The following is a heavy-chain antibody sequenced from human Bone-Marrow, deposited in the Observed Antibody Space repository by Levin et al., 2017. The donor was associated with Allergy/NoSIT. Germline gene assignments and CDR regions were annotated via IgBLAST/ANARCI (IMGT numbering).Heavy chain of an antibody. V-gene: IGHV4-34*01. D-gene: IGHD3-3*01. Sequence: SQTLSLTCAVYGGSFSGYYWSWIRQPPGKGLEWIGEINHSGSTNYNPSLKSRVTISVDTSKNQFSLKLSSVTAADTAVYYCARLRFLEWVSIDYWGQGTLVTVSS. CDR2: INHSGST. CDR1: GGSFSGYY. CDR3: ARLRFLEWVSIDY. J-gene: IGHJ4*02.